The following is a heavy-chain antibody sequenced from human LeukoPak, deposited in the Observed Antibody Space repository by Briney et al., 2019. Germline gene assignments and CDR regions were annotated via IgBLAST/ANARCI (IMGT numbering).Heavy chain of an antibody. CDR2: INHSGST. Sequence: SETLSLTXAVYGGSFSGYYWSWIRQPPGKGLEWIGEINHSGSTNYNPSLKSRVTISVDTSKNQFSLKLSSVTAADTAVYYCARAYSSGWFRGLDYWGQGTLVTVSS. CDR3: ARAYSSGWFRGLDY. J-gene: IGHJ4*02. V-gene: IGHV4-34*01. CDR1: GGSFSGYY. D-gene: IGHD6-19*01.